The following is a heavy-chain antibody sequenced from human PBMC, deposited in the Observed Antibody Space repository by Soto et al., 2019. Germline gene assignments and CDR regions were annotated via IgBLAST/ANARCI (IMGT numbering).Heavy chain of an antibody. CDR1: GGTFSSYA. Sequence: QVQLVQSGAEVKKPGSSVKVSCKASGGTFSSYAISWVRQATGQGLEWMGWMNPNSGNTGYAQKFQGRVTMTRNTSISTAYMELSSLRSEDTAVYYCARANYYDSSGYYWGYDYWGQGTLVTVSS. CDR3: ARANYYDSSGYYWGYDY. CDR2: MNPNSGNT. J-gene: IGHJ4*02. D-gene: IGHD3-22*01. V-gene: IGHV1-8*02.